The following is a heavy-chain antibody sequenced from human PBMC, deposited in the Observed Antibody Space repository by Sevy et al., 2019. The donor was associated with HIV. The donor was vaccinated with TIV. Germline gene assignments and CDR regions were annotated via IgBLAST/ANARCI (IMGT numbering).Heavy chain of an antibody. D-gene: IGHD6-19*01. Sequence: QSQTLSLTCAISGDSVSSNSAAWNWIRQSPSRGLEWQGRTSYRSKWYNDYAVSVKSRITINPDTSKNQFSLQLNSVTPEDTAVYYCARDPDGYSSGGDVYWGQGTLVTVSS. J-gene: IGHJ4*02. V-gene: IGHV6-1*01. CDR3: ARDPDGYSSGGDVY. CDR2: TSYRSKWYN. CDR1: GDSVSSNSAA.